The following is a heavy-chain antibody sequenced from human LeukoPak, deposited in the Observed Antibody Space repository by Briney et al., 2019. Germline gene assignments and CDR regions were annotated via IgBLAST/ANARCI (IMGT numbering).Heavy chain of an antibody. Sequence: ASVKVSCKASGYTFTSYGISRVRQAPGQGLEWMGWISAYNGNTNYAQKLQGRVTMTTDTSTSTAYMELRSLRSDDTAVYYCARVPPLLWFGREPYMDVWGKGTTVTVSS. CDR2: ISAYNGNT. D-gene: IGHD3-10*01. CDR1: GYTFTSYG. V-gene: IGHV1-18*01. CDR3: ARVPPLLWFGREPYMDV. J-gene: IGHJ6*03.